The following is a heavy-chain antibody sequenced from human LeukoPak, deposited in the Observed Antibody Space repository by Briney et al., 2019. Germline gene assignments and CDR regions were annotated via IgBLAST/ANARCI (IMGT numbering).Heavy chain of an antibody. J-gene: IGHJ5*02. Sequence: SETLSLTCTVSSGSISSGNDYWSWIRQPAGRGLEWIGRIYLPGTTDYNPSLNGRVTISVDTSKNQLSLRLSFVTAADSAVYYCARDLDEGGYYDPFGQGTLVTVSS. CDR3: ARDLDEGGYYDP. CDR1: SGSISSGNDY. V-gene: IGHV4-61*02. CDR2: IYLPGTT. D-gene: IGHD3-22*01.